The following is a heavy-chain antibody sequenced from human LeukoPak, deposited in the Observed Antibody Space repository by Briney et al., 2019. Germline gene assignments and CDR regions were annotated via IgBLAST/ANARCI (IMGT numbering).Heavy chain of an antibody. CDR3: AKGPEDYDYVWGSYRGTFDY. V-gene: IGHV3-23*01. CDR2: ISGSGGST. D-gene: IGHD3-16*02. Sequence: PGGSLRLSCAASGFTFSSHAMSWVRQAPGKGLEWVSAISGSGGSTYYADSVKGRFTISRDNSKNTLYLQMNSLRAEDTAVYYCAKGPEDYDYVWGSYRGTFDYWGQGTLVTVSS. CDR1: GFTFSSHA. J-gene: IGHJ4*02.